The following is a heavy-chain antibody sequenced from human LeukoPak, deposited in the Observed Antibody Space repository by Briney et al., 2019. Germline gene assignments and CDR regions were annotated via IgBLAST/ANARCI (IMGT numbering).Heavy chain of an antibody. D-gene: IGHD3-10*01. CDR3: ARSQRESSHWYLDL. CDR1: GDSISSGAYS. V-gene: IGHV4-30-2*06. CDR2: IYHSGST. J-gene: IGHJ2*01. Sequence: SQTLSLTCAVSGDSISSGAYSWSWIRQSPGKGLEWIGYIYHSGSTYYNPSLKTRVAISVDRPKNQFSLKLSSVTAADTAVYYCARSQRESSHWYLDLWGRGTLVTVSS.